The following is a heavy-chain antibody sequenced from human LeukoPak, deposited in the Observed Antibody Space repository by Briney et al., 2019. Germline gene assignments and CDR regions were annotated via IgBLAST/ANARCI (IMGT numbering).Heavy chain of an antibody. V-gene: IGHV3-21*01. J-gene: IGHJ4*02. CDR3: ARDKDVYFDY. Sequence: GGSLRLSCAASGFTFSNYPMMWIRQAPGKGLEWVSGISGIGDNTKYADSVKGRITISRDNAKNSLYLQMNSLRVEDTAVYYCARDKDVYFDYWGQGTLVTVSS. CDR1: GFTFSNYP. CDR2: ISGIGDNT.